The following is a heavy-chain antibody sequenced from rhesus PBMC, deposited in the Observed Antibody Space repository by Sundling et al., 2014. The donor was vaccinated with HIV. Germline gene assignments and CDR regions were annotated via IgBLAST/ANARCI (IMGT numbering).Heavy chain of an antibody. V-gene: IGHV4-80*01. J-gene: IGHJ6*01. Sequence: QVQLQESGPGLVKPSETLSLTCTVSGASISSYWWSWIRQPPGKGLEWIGEINGNSGSTNYNPSLKSRVTISRDTSKNQFSLKLSSVTAADTAVYYCAIDPYSSWVLVRLDSWGQGVVVTVSS. CDR2: INGNSGST. CDR1: GASISSYW. CDR3: AIDPYSSWVLVRLDS. D-gene: IGHD6-13*01.